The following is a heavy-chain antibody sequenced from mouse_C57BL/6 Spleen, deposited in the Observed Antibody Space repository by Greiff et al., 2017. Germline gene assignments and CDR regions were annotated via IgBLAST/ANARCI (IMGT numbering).Heavy chain of an antibody. V-gene: IGHV2-6-1*01. CDR2: IWSDGST. CDR3: ARHAYYGLDY. CDR1: GFSFTSYG. J-gene: IGHJ2*01. Sequence: VMLVESGPGLVAPSQSLSITCTVSGFSFTSYGVHWVRQPPGKGLAWLVVIWSDGSTTYNSALKSRLSISKDNTKSQVVLKRNRLQTDDTAMYYCARHAYYGLDYGGQGTTLTVSS. D-gene: IGHD2-9*01.